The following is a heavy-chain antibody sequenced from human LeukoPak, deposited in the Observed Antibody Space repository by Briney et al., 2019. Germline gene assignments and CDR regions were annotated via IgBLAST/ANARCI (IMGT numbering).Heavy chain of an antibody. J-gene: IGHJ4*02. D-gene: IGHD6-6*01. CDR2: INHSGST. Sequence: SETLSLTCAVYGGSFSGYYWSWIRQPPGKGLEWIGEINHSGSTNYNPSLKSRVTISVDTSKNQFSLKLSSVTAADTVVYYCAREVAALFDYWGQGTLVTVSS. V-gene: IGHV4-34*01. CDR3: AREVAALFDY. CDR1: GGSFSGYY.